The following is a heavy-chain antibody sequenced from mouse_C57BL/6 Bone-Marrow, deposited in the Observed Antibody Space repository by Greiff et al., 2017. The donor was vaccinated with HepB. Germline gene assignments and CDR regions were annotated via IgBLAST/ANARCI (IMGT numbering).Heavy chain of an antibody. CDR1: GYTFTSYW. V-gene: IGHV1-55*01. D-gene: IGHD1-1*01. Sequence: VQLVESGAELVKPGASVKMSCKASGYTFTSYWITWVKQRPGQGLEWIGDIYPGSGSTNYNEKFKSKATLTVDTSSSTAYMQLSSLTSEDSAVYYCARRGTTVVEGAFDYWGQGTTLTVSS. J-gene: IGHJ2*01. CDR2: IYPGSGST. CDR3: ARRGTTVVEGAFDY.